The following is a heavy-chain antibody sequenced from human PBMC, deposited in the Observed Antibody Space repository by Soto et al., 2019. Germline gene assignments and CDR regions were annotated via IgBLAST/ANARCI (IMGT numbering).Heavy chain of an antibody. CDR2: ISEGGDRV. CDR1: GFTFSSYE. Sequence: GGSLRLSCAASGFTFSSYEMDWVRQVPGKGLEWLSYISEGGDRVYYADSVKGRFTVSRDNTKKSLYLQMHSLRVEDTAVYYCARGSLDSSGYPDYWGPGTLVTVSS. D-gene: IGHD3-22*01. J-gene: IGHJ4*02. CDR3: ARGSLDSSGYPDY. V-gene: IGHV3-48*03.